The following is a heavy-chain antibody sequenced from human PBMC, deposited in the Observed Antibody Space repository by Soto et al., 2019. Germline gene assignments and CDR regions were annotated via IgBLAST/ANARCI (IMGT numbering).Heavy chain of an antibody. D-gene: IGHD3-16*01. CDR3: AREGGKKRLRSIDY. J-gene: IGHJ4*02. Sequence: SETLSLTCAVYGGSFSGYYWSWIRQPPGKGLEWIGEINHSGSTNYNPSLKSRVTISVDTSKNQFSLKLSSVTAADTAVYYCAREGGKKRLRSIDYWGQGTLVTVSS. V-gene: IGHV4-34*01. CDR2: INHSGST. CDR1: GGSFSGYY.